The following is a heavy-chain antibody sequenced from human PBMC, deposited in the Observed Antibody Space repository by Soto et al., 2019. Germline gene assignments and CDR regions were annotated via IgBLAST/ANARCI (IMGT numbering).Heavy chain of an antibody. CDR3: ARAVLYSGGWYIDY. Sequence: QVQLVESGGGVVQPGRSLRLSCAASGFTFSSYGMHWVRQAPGKGLEWVAIIWYDGTNKYYADYVKDRFTISRDTSKSTLYLQMNSLRAEATAVYYCARAVLYSGGWYIDYWGQGTLVTVSS. V-gene: IGHV3-33*01. CDR1: GFTFSSYG. CDR2: IWYDGTNK. J-gene: IGHJ4*02. D-gene: IGHD6-19*01.